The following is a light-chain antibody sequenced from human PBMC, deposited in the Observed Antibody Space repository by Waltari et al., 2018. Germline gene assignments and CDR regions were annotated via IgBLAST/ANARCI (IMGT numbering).Light chain of an antibody. CDR2: YDS. V-gene: IGLV3-21*04. J-gene: IGLJ1*01. CDR3: QVWHAAIDPGV. Sequence: SYVLTQPPSVSVAPGETARITCGGDNIGSYSVHWYQQKPGQAPVLVIRYDSDRPSGFPGRCSGSNSANTATLTISRVEAGDEANYYCQVWHAAIDPGVFGTGTEVTV. CDR1: NIGSYS.